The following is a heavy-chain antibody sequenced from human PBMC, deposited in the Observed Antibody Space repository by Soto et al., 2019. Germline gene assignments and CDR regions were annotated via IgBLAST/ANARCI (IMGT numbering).Heavy chain of an antibody. Sequence: SETLSLTCAVDGGSFNAHYWRWIRQPPGKGLEWIGEINNSGGTRCNPSLTSGVNISVDTSKSKFYLQMTSVTAPERAVYYCARGSVDTVDSSVFSEYWGQG. CDR2: INNSGGT. V-gene: IGHV4-34*01. J-gene: IGHJ4*02. CDR1: GGSFNAHY. CDR3: ARGSVDTVDSSVFSEY. D-gene: IGHD3-22*01.